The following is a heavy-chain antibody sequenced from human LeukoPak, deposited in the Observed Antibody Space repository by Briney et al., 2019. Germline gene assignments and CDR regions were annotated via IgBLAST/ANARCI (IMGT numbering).Heavy chain of an antibody. V-gene: IGHV4-4*07. CDR2: VYTSGSI. J-gene: IGHJ6*03. CDR1: GGSISSYW. D-gene: IGHD3-10*01. Sequence: SETLSLTCSVSGGSISSYWWNWIRQPAGKGLEWIGRVYTSGSITYNPSLRSRVTMSVDTSKNQLSLKLSSVTAADTAVYYCARDFGPWFGEFHYYYYYMDVWGKGTTVTISS. CDR3: ARDFGPWFGEFHYYYYYMDV.